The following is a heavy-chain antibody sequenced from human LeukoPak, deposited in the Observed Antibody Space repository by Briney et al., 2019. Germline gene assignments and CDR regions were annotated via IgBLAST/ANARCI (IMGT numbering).Heavy chain of an antibody. CDR1: GFTFSSYS. CDR2: ISSSSSTI. CDR3: ARTLGGSGIV. Sequence: GGSLRLSWAASGFTFSSYSMNWVRQAPGKGLEWVSYISSSSSTIYYADSVKGRFTISRDNAKSSLYLQMNSLRAEDTAVYYCARTLGGSGIVWGQGTLVTVSS. V-gene: IGHV3-48*04. J-gene: IGHJ4*02. D-gene: IGHD3-10*01.